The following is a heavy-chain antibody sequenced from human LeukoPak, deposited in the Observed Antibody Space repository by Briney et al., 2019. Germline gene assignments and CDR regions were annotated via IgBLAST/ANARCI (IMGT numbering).Heavy chain of an antibody. CDR1: GFTFSGYA. V-gene: IGHV3-30-3*01. J-gene: IGHJ6*02. Sequence: GRSLRLSCAASGFTFSGYAMHWVRQAPGKGLEWVAVISYDGSNKYYADSVKGRFTISRDNSKNTLYLQMNSLRAEDTAVYYCARGDFWSGSSGNYYYGMDVWGQGTTVTISS. CDR2: ISYDGSNK. CDR3: ARGDFWSGSSGNYYYGMDV. D-gene: IGHD3-3*01.